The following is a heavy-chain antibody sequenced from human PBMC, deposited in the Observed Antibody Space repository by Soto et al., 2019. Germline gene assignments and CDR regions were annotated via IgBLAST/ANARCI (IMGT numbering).Heavy chain of an antibody. CDR3: ARADSWSSGMDV. V-gene: IGHV4-31*03. D-gene: IGHD6-6*01. J-gene: IGHJ6*02. Sequence: SETLSLTCTVSGGSISSGGYYWSWIRQHPGKGLEWIGYIYYSGSTYYNPSLKSRVTISVDTSKNQFSLKLSSVTAADTAVYYCARADSWSSGMDVWGQGTTVTVSS. CDR2: IYYSGST. CDR1: GGSISSGGYY.